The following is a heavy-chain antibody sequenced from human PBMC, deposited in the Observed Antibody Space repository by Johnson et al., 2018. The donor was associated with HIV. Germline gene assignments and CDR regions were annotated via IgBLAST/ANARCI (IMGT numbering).Heavy chain of an antibody. CDR1: GFTFDDYA. Sequence: VQLVESGGGVVRPGGSLKLSCAASGFTFDDYAMHWVRQAPGKGLEWVSGISWNSDTIGYADSVKGRFTISRDNSKNTLYLQMNSLRAEDTAVYYCARPHIVVVTAGYAFDIWGQGTMVIVSS. CDR3: ARPHIVVVTAGYAFDI. D-gene: IGHD2-21*02. CDR2: ISWNSDTI. V-gene: IGHV3-9*01. J-gene: IGHJ3*02.